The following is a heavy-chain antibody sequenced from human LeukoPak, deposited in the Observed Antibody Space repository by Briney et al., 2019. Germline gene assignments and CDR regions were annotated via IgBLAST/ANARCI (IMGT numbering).Heavy chain of an antibody. V-gene: IGHV3-30*02. CDR3: AKGGGYLLEPLYYFDY. CDR1: GFTFGSYG. D-gene: IGHD3-22*01. Sequence: GGSLRLSCAASGFTFGSYGMHWVRQAPGKGLEWVAFIRYDGSNKYYADSVKGRFTISRDNSKNTLYLQMNSLRAEDTAVYYCAKGGGYLLEPLYYFDYWGQGTLVTVSS. J-gene: IGHJ4*02. CDR2: IRYDGSNK.